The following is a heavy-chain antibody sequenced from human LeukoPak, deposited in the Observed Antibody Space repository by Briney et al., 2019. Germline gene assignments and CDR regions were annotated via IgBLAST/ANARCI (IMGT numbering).Heavy chain of an antibody. CDR2: IRYDGSNK. D-gene: IGHD2-2*01. CDR3: ARARSRYCSSTSCHPSAINYYYMDV. CDR1: GFTFSSYG. Sequence: GGSLRLSCAASGFTFSSYGMHWVRQAPGKGLEWVAFIRYDGSNKYYADSVKGRFTISRDNSKNTLYLQMNSLRAEDTAVYYCARARSRYCSSTSCHPSAINYYYMDVWGKGTTVTISS. V-gene: IGHV3-30*02. J-gene: IGHJ6*03.